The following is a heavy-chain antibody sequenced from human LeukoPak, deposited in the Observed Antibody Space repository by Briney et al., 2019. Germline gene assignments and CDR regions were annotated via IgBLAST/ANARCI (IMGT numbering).Heavy chain of an antibody. CDR3: AGGSRGYFDY. D-gene: IGHD5-12*01. CDR1: GFTFSDLH. V-gene: IGHV3-72*01. CDR2: IRNKATSYTT. Sequence: GGSLRLSCAASGFTFSDLHIDWVRQAPGKGLEWVGRIRNKATSYTTEYAASVKDRFTISRDDSKNSVYLQMNNLQTEDTAVYYCAGGSRGYFDYWGQGTLVTVSS. J-gene: IGHJ4*02.